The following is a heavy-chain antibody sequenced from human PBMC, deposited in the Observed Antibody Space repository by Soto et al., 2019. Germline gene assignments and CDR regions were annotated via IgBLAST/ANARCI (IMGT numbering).Heavy chain of an antibody. CDR3: ARVPRQLEPTLCFDT. J-gene: IGHJ5*02. Sequence: PSETLSLTCTVSVGSIGSGDYYLSWIRQPPGKGLEWIWYIYYSWNTYYNPSLKSRLTISLDTSKNQFSLNLSSVTAADTAVYFCARVPRQLEPTLCFDTWGQGTPVTVSS. D-gene: IGHD1-1*01. CDR2: IYYSWNT. CDR1: VGSIGSGDYY. V-gene: IGHV4-30-4*01.